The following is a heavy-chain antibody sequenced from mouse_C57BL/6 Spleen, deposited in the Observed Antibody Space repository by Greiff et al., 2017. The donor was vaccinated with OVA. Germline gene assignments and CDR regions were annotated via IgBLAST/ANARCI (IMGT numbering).Heavy chain of an antibody. V-gene: IGHV1-7*01. J-gene: IGHJ3*01. CDR3: ARFYYDYDDGVWFAY. D-gene: IGHD2-4*01. CDR2: INPSSGYT. Sequence: VQLQESGAELAKPGASVKLSCKASGYTFTSYWMHWVKQRPGQGLEWIGYINPSSGYTKYNQKFKDKATLTADKSSSTAYMQRSSLTYEDSAVYYWARFYYDYDDGVWFAYWGQGTLVTVSA. CDR1: GYTFTSYW.